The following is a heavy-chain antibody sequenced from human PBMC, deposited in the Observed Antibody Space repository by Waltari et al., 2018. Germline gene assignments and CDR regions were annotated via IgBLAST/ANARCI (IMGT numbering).Heavy chain of an antibody. CDR3: AKDEQQQLVEDY. D-gene: IGHD6-13*01. CDR2: ISGSGGST. CDR1: GFTFSSYA. J-gene: IGHJ4*02. V-gene: IGHV3-23*04. Sequence: EVQLVESGGGLVQPGGSLRLSCAASGFTFSSYAMSWVRQAPGEGLGWVSAISGSGGSTYYADSVKGRFTISRDNSKNTLYLQMNSLRAEDTAVYYCAKDEQQQLVEDYWGQGTLVTVSS.